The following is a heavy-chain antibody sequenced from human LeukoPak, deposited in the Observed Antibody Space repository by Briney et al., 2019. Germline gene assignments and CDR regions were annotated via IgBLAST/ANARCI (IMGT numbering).Heavy chain of an antibody. CDR3: AKDGGQQWLTNYYSYGMDV. V-gene: IGHV1-18*01. CDR1: GYTFTTYG. CDR2: IKTYNGDT. D-gene: IGHD6-19*01. J-gene: IGHJ6*02. Sequence: GASVKVSCRASGYTFTTYGVNWVRQAPGQGLEWMGWIKTYNGDTNSAQKFQDRIIMSTDKPTGTAYMELRSLRSDDTAVYYCAKDGGQQWLTNYYSYGMDVWGQGTSVIVSS.